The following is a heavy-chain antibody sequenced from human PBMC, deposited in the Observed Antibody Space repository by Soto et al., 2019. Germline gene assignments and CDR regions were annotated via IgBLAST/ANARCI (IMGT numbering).Heavy chain of an antibody. J-gene: IGHJ4*02. D-gene: IGHD2-15*01. CDR1: GFTFSSYW. CDR2: IKQDGSEK. V-gene: IGHV3-7*01. CDR3: ARDEPLAAAGSEDY. Sequence: PGGSLRLSCAASGFTFSSYWMSWVRQAPGKGLEWVANIKQDGSEKYYVDSVKGRFTISRDNAKNSLYLQMNSLRAEDTAVYYCARDEPLAAAGSEDYWGQGNLVTVSS.